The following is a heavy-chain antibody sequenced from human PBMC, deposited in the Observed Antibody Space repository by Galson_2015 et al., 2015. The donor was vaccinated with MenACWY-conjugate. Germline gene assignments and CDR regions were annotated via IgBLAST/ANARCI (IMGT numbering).Heavy chain of an antibody. J-gene: IGHJ3*02. D-gene: IGHD3-10*01. CDR3: ARDCHGSGTYHTFDI. Sequence: SLRLSCAASGFITSDYYMSWIRQAPGKGLEWISYIGRSDTYIHYADSVKGRFIISRDNAKNSLFLQMNSLRAEDTAVYYCARDCHGSGTYHTFDIWGHGTLVTVSS. CDR2: IGRSDTYI. CDR1: GFITSDYY. V-gene: IGHV3-11*06.